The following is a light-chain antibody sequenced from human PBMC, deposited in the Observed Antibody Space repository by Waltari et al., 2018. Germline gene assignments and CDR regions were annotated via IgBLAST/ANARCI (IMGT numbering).Light chain of an antibody. V-gene: IGLV2-14*03. Sequence: QSALTQPASVSGSPGQSLTISCAGTTSDIGTYNFVAWYQQLPGKVPKLIFYDVNKRPSGVSNRFSGSKSGNTASLTISGLLAEDEADYSCASYTTSYTWVFGGGTRLAVL. J-gene: IGLJ3*02. CDR1: TSDIGTYNF. CDR2: DVN. CDR3: ASYTTSYTWV.